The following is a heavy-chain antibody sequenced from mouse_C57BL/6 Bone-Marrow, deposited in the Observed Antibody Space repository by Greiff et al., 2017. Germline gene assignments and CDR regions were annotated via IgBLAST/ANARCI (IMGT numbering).Heavy chain of an antibody. Sequence: EVQLQQSGPELVKPGASVKISCKASGYSFTGYYMNWVKQSPEKSLEWIGEINPSTGGTTYNQKFKAKATLTVDKSSSTAYMQLKSLTSEDSAVYYCARKEEGYYGYDDAMDYWGQGTSVTVSS. CDR2: INPSTGGT. CDR1: GYSFTGYY. V-gene: IGHV1-42*01. J-gene: IGHJ4*01. CDR3: ARKEEGYYGYDDAMDY. D-gene: IGHD2-2*01.